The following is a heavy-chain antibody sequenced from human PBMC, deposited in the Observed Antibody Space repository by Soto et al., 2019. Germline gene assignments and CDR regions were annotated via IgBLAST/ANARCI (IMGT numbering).Heavy chain of an antibody. CDR1: GYRFTSYW. Sequence: PGESLKISCKASGYRFTSYWIGWVRQMPGKGLEWMGIIYPGDSDTKYSPAFQGQVTISVDRTRNTAYLQWSSLKASDSAMYYCARLRATVPAPSGYGSGLDPWGQGTQVTVSS. D-gene: IGHD6-25*01. J-gene: IGHJ5*02. CDR3: ARLRATVPAPSGYGSGLDP. CDR2: IYPGDSDT. V-gene: IGHV5-51*01.